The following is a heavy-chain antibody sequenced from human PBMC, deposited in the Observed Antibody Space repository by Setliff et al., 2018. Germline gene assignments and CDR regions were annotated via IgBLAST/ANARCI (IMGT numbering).Heavy chain of an antibody. V-gene: IGHV4-61*09. D-gene: IGHD3-22*01. J-gene: IGHJ3*02. CDR2: IYSSGST. Sequence: PSETLSLTCTVSGGSISTGSYFWSWIRQPAGKGLEWIGHIYSSGSTNYNPYLKGRATLSIDASKRQFSLKLSSVTAADTAVYYCARSHPYYYDSRGYNAYDMWGQGTKVTVSS. CDR3: ARSHPYYYDSRGYNAYDM. CDR1: GGSISTGSYF.